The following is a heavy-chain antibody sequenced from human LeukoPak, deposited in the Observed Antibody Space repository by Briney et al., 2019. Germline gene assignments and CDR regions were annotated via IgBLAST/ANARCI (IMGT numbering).Heavy chain of an antibody. CDR1: GGTFSSYA. Sequence: SVKVSCKASGGTFSSYAISWVRQAPGQGLEWMGRIIPILGIANYAQKFQGRVTNTADKSTSTAYMELSSLRSEDTAVYYCARGSYDSSGYSFDYWGQGTLVTVSS. J-gene: IGHJ4*02. CDR2: IIPILGIA. V-gene: IGHV1-69*04. D-gene: IGHD3-22*01. CDR3: ARGSYDSSGYSFDY.